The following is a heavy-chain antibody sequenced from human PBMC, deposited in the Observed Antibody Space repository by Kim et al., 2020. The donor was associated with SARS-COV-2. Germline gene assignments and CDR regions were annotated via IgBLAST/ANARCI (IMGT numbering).Heavy chain of an antibody. J-gene: IGHJ4*02. Sequence: ADSLKGRFTISRDNAKSTLYLQMNSLRAEDTAVYYCASRLYTGTYYYFDYWGQGTLVTVSS. CDR3: ASRLYTGTYYYFDY. D-gene: IGHD1-26*01. V-gene: IGHV3-74*01.